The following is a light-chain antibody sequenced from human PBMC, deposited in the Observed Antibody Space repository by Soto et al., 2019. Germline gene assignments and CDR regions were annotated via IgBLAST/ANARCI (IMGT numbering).Light chain of an antibody. Sequence: EIVLTQSPATLSLSPGERATLSCRASQSVSWYLAWYQQKPGQAPTLLIYDASYRATGIPARFSGSGSGTDFTLTINSLAPEDFAVYYCQQRSNWTTFGQGTRLEIK. CDR2: DAS. CDR1: QSVSWY. CDR3: QQRSNWTT. J-gene: IGKJ5*01. V-gene: IGKV3-11*01.